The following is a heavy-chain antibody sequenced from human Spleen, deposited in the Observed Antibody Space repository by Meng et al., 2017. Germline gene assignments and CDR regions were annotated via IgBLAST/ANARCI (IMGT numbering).Heavy chain of an antibody. J-gene: IGHJ6*02. CDR1: GDSISSTAW. V-gene: IGHV4-4*02. CDR3: ARDNKYANHYHYGMDV. D-gene: IGHD2-8*01. CDR2: VLRDGST. Sequence: QVPLQESGPGLVKPSGTLSLTCEVTGDSISSTAWWSWVRQPPGKGLEWIGEVLRDGSTFHNPSLRSRLTLSVDLSKNQFSLRLTSVTAADTAVYYCARDNKYANHYHYGMDVWGQGTTVTVSS.